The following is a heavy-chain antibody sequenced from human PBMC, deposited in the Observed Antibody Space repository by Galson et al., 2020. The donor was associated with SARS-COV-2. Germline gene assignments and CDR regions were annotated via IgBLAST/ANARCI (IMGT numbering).Heavy chain of an antibody. Sequence: NSGGSLRLSCAASGFTFSSYSMNWVRQAPGKGLEWVSSISSSSSYIYYADSVKGRFTISRDNAKNSLYLQMNSLRAEDTAVYYCARTARGSDSSSWYGFSRRTPNDAFDIWGQGTMVTVSS. CDR3: ARTARGSDSSSWYGFSRRTPNDAFDI. V-gene: IGHV3-21*01. CDR2: ISSSSSYI. J-gene: IGHJ3*02. CDR1: GFTFSSYS. D-gene: IGHD6-13*01.